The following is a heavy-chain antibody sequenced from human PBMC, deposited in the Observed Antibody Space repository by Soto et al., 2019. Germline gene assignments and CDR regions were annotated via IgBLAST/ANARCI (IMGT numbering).Heavy chain of an antibody. Sequence: SETLSLTCALYGGSFSGFYWSWIRQPPGKGLEWIGEINDSGTSNYNPSLKSRGTISADTSKTHFSLRLTSVTAADTAVYYCARETSQNVYSHYGMDVWGQGTTVTVSS. V-gene: IGHV4-34*01. CDR2: INDSGTS. CDR3: ARETSQNVYSHYGMDV. CDR1: GGSFSGFY. J-gene: IGHJ6*02.